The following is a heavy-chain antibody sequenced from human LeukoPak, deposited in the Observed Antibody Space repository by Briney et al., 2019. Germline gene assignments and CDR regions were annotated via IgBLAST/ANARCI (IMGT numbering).Heavy chain of an antibody. CDR2: INPNSGGT. D-gene: IGHD4-11*01. V-gene: IGHV1-2*02. CDR1: GYTFTGYY. CDR3: ARGGLPIYYYYTDV. Sequence: ASVKVSCKASGYTFTGYYMHWVRQAPGQGLEWMGWINPNSGGTNYAQKFQGRVTMTRDTSISTAYMELRGLRSDDTAVYYCARGGLPIYYYYTDVWGKGTTVTVSS. J-gene: IGHJ6*03.